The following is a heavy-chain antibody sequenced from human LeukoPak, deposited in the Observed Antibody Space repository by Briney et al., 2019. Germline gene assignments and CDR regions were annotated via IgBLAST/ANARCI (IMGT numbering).Heavy chain of an antibody. J-gene: IGHJ4*02. V-gene: IGHV3-48*01. CDR2: IDYGGSVT. Sequence: GGSLRLSCSASGFTFTAYTMNWVRQAPGKGPEWVSYIDYGGSVTHYADSVKGRFTISRDNAENSLYLQMNSLRVEDAAVYYCTRDLEYWSQGVQVTVSS. CDR1: GFTFTAYT. CDR3: TRDLEY.